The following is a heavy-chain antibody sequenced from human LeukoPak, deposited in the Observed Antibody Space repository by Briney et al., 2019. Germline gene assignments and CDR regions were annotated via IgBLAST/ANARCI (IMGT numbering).Heavy chain of an antibody. V-gene: IGHV1-69*01. CDR3: ASSPYYDFWSGIPGYFDY. J-gene: IGHJ4*02. D-gene: IGHD3-3*01. CDR1: GGTFGSYA. Sequence: GSSVKVSCKASGGTFGSYAISWVRQAPGQGLEWMGGIIPIFGTANYAQKFQGRVTITADESTSTAYMELSSLRSEDTAVYYCASSPYYDFWSGIPGYFDYWGQGTLVTVSS. CDR2: IIPIFGTA.